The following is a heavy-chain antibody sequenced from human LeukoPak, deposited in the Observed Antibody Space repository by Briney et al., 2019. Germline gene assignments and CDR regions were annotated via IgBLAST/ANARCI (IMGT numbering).Heavy chain of an antibody. J-gene: IGHJ6*03. D-gene: IGHD6-13*01. Sequence: ASVKVSCKASGYTFTSYSISWVRQAPGQGLEWMGWISAYNGNTKYAQKLQGRVTMTTDTSTSTAYMELRSLRSDDTAVYYCASSKWSAGGDYYHYLDVWGKGTTVTVSS. V-gene: IGHV1-18*01. CDR2: ISAYNGNT. CDR3: ASSKWSAGGDYYHYLDV. CDR1: GYTFTSYS.